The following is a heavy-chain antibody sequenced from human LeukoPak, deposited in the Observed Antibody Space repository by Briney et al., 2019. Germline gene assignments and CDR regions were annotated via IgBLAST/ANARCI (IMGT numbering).Heavy chain of an antibody. CDR1: GGSISSGSYY. D-gene: IGHD6-13*01. CDR2: IYTSGST. J-gene: IGHJ5*02. V-gene: IGHV4-61*02. Sequence: SQTLSLTCTVSGGSISSGSYYWSWIRQPAGKGLEWIGRIYTSGSTNYNPSLKSRVTISVDTSKNQFSLKLSSVTAADTAVYYCARGPERSSWPYNWFGPWGQGTLVTVSS. CDR3: ARGPERSSWPYNWFGP.